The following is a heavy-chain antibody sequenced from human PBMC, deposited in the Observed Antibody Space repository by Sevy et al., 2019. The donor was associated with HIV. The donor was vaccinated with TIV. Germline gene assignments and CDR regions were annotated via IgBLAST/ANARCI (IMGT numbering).Heavy chain of an antibody. J-gene: IGHJ6*02. D-gene: IGHD2-2*01. CDR2: TYYRSKWFN. Sequence: SQTLSLTCAISGDSVSSNTAAWNWIGQSASRGLEWLGWTYYRSKWFNDYAVSVISRISINPDTSKNLFSLQLNSVTPEDTAMYYCARDQSSVGSNWDSVAPADYGMDVWGQGTTVTVSS. V-gene: IGHV6-1*01. CDR1: GDSVSSNTAA. CDR3: ARDQSSVGSNWDSVAPADYGMDV.